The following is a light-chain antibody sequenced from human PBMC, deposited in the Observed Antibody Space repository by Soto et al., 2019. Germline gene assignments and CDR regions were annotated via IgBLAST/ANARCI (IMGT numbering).Light chain of an antibody. CDR2: GAS. CDR1: QSVSRSY. V-gene: IGKV3-20*01. J-gene: IGKJ4*01. CDR3: QQYASSPPT. Sequence: EIVLTQSPGTLSLSPGERATLSCRASQSVSRSYLAWYQQKPGQPPRLLIYGASNRATGIPDRFSGGGSGTDFTLTIGRLEPEDFAVYYCQQYASSPPTFGGGTKVEIK.